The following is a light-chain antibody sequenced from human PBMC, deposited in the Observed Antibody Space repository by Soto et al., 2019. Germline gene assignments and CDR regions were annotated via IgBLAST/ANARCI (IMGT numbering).Light chain of an antibody. J-gene: IGLJ3*02. CDR3: CSYAGSYTWV. V-gene: IGLV2-11*01. CDR2: DVN. CDR1: SSDVGNYNY. Sequence: QSALTQPRSVSGSPGQSVTISCTGTSSDVGNYNYVSWYQQHPGKAPKVMIYDVNKWPSGVPDRFSGCKSGNTASLTISGLQAEDEADYYCCSYAGSYTWVFGGGTKLTVL.